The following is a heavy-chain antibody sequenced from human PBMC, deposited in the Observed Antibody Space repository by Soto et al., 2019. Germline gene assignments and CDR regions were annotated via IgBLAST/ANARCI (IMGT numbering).Heavy chain of an antibody. CDR3: ARSLQPDYGDYLFDY. D-gene: IGHD4-17*01. CDR2: IWYDGSNK. Sequence: QAGGSLRLSCAASGFTFSSYGMHWVRQAPGKGLEWVAVIWYDGSNKYYADSVKGRFTISRDNSKNTLYLQMNSLRAEDTAVYYCARSLQPDYGDYLFDYWGQGTLVTVSS. J-gene: IGHJ4*02. CDR1: GFTFSSYG. V-gene: IGHV3-33*01.